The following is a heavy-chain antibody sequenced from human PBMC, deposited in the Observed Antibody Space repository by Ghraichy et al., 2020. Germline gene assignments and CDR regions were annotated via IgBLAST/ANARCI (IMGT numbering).Heavy chain of an antibody. V-gene: IGHV4-39*01. J-gene: IGHJ4*02. Sequence: SETLSLTCTVSGGSFSSPDSYWGWIRQPPGQGLEWIAHNYYSGTSYYNPALRSRVSISVDTSKKQFSLRLSSVTAADTATYYCARRFCDGGACYNGYYFDFWGQGTLVTVSS. CDR3: ARRFCDGGACYNGYYFDF. CDR1: GGSFSSPDSY. CDR2: NYYSGTS. D-gene: IGHD2-21*02.